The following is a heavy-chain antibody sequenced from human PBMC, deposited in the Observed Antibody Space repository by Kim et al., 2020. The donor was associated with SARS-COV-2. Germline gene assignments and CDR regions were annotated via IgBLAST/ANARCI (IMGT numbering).Heavy chain of an antibody. J-gene: IGHJ3*01. CDR2: IYHSGST. CDR1: GGSISSSNW. CDR3: ARDPRGVVNCSGGSCYSDAFDF. V-gene: IGHV4-4*02. D-gene: IGHD2-15*01. Sequence: SETLSLTCAVSGGSISSSNWWSWVRQPPGKGLEWIGEIYHSGSTNYNPSLKSRVTISVDKSKNQFSLKLSSVTAADTAVYYCARDPRGVVNCSGGSCYSDAFDFWGQATMVTVSS.